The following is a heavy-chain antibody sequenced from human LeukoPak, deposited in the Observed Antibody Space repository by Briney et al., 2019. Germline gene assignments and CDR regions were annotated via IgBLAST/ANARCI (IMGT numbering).Heavy chain of an antibody. CDR3: AKEIHDSSGYYSYFEN. Sequence: PGRSLRLSCAASGFTFSSYVMHWVRQAPGKGLEWVAVISYDGSNKYYADSVKGRFTISRDNSKNTLYLQLNSLRAEDTVVYYCAKEIHDSSGYYSYFENWGQGTLVTVSS. CDR2: ISYDGSNK. CDR1: GFTFSSYV. D-gene: IGHD3-22*01. J-gene: IGHJ4*02. V-gene: IGHV3-30*18.